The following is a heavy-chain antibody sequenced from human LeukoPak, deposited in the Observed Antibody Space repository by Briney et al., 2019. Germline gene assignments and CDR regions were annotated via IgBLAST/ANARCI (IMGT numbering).Heavy chain of an antibody. V-gene: IGHV4-59*02. CDR1: GASVSSFY. CDR3: AGQVGARIRYYYTSGLDV. Sequence: SETLSLTCTVSGASVSSFYWNWIRQPPGKGLEWIGSMYYSGTTNYDPSFKSRVTISLDTSKNGFSLRLKSLTAADTAVYYCAGQVGARIRYYYTSGLDVWGQGTTAAVSS. J-gene: IGHJ6*02. CDR2: MYYSGTT. D-gene: IGHD1-26*01.